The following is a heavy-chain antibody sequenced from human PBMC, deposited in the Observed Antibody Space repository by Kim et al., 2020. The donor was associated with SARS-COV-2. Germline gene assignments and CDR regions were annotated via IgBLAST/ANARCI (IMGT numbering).Heavy chain of an antibody. CDR3: AKDRGAGSSGYYYGAFDI. D-gene: IGHD3-22*01. V-gene: IGHV3-23*03. Sequence: KGRFTISRDNSKNAMYLEMDSLRAEDTAVYYCAKDRGAGSSGYYYGAFDIWGQGTMVTVSS. J-gene: IGHJ3*02.